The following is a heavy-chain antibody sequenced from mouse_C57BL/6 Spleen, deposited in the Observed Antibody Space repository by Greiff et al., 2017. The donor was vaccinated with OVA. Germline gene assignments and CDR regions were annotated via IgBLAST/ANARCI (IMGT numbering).Heavy chain of an antibody. J-gene: IGHJ4*01. Sequence: EVHLVESGGGLVKPGGSLKLSCAASGFTFSDYGMHWVRQAPEKGLEWVAYISSGSSTIYYADTVKGRFTIARDNAKNTLFLQMTSLRSEDTAMYYCARKEAIYGSSFYYYAMDYWGQGTSVTVSS. CDR3: ARKEAIYGSSFYYYAMDY. CDR1: GFTFSDYG. D-gene: IGHD1-1*01. V-gene: IGHV5-17*01. CDR2: ISSGSSTI.